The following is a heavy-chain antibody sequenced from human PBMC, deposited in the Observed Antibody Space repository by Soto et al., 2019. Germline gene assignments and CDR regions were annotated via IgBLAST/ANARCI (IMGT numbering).Heavy chain of an antibody. D-gene: IGHD3-22*01. CDR1: GYSFTSLD. J-gene: IGHJ4*02. CDR3: ARDETYYYDSSGYSVY. CDR2: INAGNGNT. V-gene: IGHV1-3*01. Sequence: RASVKVSCKASGYSFTSLDINWVRQTAGQRLEWMGWINAGNGNTKYSQKFQGRVTITRDTSASTAYMELSSLRSEDTAVYYCARDETYYYDSSGYSVYWGQGALVTVSS.